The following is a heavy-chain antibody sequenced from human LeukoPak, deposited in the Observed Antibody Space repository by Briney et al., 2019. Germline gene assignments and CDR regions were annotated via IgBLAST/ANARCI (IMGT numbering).Heavy chain of an antibody. CDR2: ISGSGGST. J-gene: IGHJ6*03. V-gene: IGHV3-23*01. Sequence: GGSLRLSCAASGFTFSSYAMSWVRQAPGKGLEWVSAISGSGGSTYYADSVKGRFTISRDNSKNTLYLQMNSLRAEDTAVYYCAKSIQLDYYYYYYYMDVWGKGTTVTVSS. D-gene: IGHD1-1*01. CDR1: GFTFSSYA. CDR3: AKSIQLDYYYYYYYMDV.